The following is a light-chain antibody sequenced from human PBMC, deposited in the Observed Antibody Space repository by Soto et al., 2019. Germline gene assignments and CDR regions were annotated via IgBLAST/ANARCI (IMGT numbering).Light chain of an antibody. CDR3: QQYNTWPRT. CDR1: QGIKDS. V-gene: IGKV3-15*01. J-gene: IGKJ1*01. CDR2: GAS. Sequence: DIVMTQSPATMSVSPGERATLSCRASQGIKDSVAWFQQNPGQAHRLLIYGASTRATAIPARFSGSGSGTEFTRTISSLQSEDVAVYYCQQYNTWPRTFGQGTKVET.